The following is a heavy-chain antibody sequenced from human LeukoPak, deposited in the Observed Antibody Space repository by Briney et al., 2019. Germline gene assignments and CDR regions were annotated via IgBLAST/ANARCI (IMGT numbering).Heavy chain of an antibody. CDR1: GGSISSSSYY. CDR2: IYYSGST. J-gene: IGHJ4*02. D-gene: IGHD3-22*01. Sequence: SETLSLTCTVSGGSISSSSYYWGWIRQPPGKGLEWIGSIYYSGSTYYNPSLKSRVTISVDTSKNQFSLKLSSVTAADTAVYYCANNYYDSSGYLYYFDYWGQGTLVTVSS. CDR3: ANNYYDSSGYLYYFDY. V-gene: IGHV4-39*07.